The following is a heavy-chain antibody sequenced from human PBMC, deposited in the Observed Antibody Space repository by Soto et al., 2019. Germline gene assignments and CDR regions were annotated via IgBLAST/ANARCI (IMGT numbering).Heavy chain of an antibody. CDR1: GGSISSSSYY. J-gene: IGHJ4*02. V-gene: IGHV4-39*01. Sequence: QLQLQESGPGLVKPSETLSLTCTVSGGSISSSSYYWGWIRQPPGKGVEWIGSIYYSGSTYYNPSLKSRVTISVDTSKNQFSLKLSSVTAADTAVYYCASGRWKMATTYYFDYWGQGTLVTVSS. CDR3: ASGRWKMATTYYFDY. CDR2: IYYSGST. D-gene: IGHD5-12*01.